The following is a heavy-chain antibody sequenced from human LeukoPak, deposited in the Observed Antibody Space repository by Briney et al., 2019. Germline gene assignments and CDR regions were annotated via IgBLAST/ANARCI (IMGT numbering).Heavy chain of an antibody. CDR3: AKPPNYYYYYGMDV. CDR1: GFTFSGFA. CDR2: ISGSGGST. V-gene: IGHV3-23*01. J-gene: IGHJ6*02. Sequence: GGSLRLSCAASGFTFSGFAMSWVRRTPGKGLEWVSAISGSGGSTYYADSVKGRFTISRDNSKNTLYLQMNSLRAEDTAVYYCAKPPNYYYYYGMDVWGQGTTVTVSS.